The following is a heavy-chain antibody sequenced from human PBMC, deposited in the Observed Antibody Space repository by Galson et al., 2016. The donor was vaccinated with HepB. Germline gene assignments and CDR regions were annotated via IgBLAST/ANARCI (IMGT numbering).Heavy chain of an antibody. D-gene: IGHD6-19*01. J-gene: IGHJ6*02. Sequence: LRLSCATSEFTFSEYYMSWVRQAPGKGLEWISHITNSGTTIYYADSVKGRFTITRDSAKNSLSLQMNSLRVEDTAIYYCARERQWDYAMDVWGQGTTVTVSS. CDR3: ARERQWDYAMDV. CDR2: ITNSGTTI. CDR1: EFTFSEYY. V-gene: IGHV3-11*01.